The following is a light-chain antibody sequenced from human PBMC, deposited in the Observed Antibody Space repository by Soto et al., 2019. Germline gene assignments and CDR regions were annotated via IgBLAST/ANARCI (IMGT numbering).Light chain of an antibody. CDR2: EVT. CDR1: SSDVGGHNF. Sequence: QSVLTQPASVSGYPGQSITISCTGTSSDVGGHNFVSWYQQHPGKAPKLMIYEVTNRPSGVSDRFSGSKSGNTASLTISGLQAEDEADYYCNSYTSTFTWVFGGGTKLTVL. J-gene: IGLJ2*01. V-gene: IGLV2-14*01. CDR3: NSYTSTFTWV.